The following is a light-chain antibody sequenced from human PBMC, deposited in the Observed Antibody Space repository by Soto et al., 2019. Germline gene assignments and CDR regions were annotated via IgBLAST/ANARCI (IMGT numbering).Light chain of an antibody. CDR2: GAS. CDR3: QQFDRSLPSWT. CDR1: QSVSSNY. J-gene: IGKJ1*01. Sequence: ETVLTQSPGTLSLSPGERATLSCRASQSVSSNYLAWYQHIPGQAPRLLIYGASTRATGIPDSFSGSGSGTAFTLTIRRLEPEDFAVYYCQQFDRSLPSWTFGQGTKVE. V-gene: IGKV3-20*01.